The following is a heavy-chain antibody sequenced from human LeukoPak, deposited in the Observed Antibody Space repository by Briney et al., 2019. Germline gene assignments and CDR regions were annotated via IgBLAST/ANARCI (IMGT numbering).Heavy chain of an antibody. V-gene: IGHV3-30*04. CDR2: ISYDGSNK. CDR1: GFTFSSYA. D-gene: IGHD3-9*01. CDR3: AKDLPRRTYYDIAADY. J-gene: IGHJ4*02. Sequence: GGSLRLSCAASGFTFSSYAMHWVRQAPGKGLEWVAVISYDGSNKYYADSVKGRFTISRDNSKNTLYLQMNSLRAEDTAVYYCAKDLPRRTYYDIAADYWGQGTLVTVSS.